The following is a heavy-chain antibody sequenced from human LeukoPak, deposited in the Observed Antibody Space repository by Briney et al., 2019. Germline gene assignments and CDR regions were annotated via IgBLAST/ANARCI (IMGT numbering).Heavy chain of an antibody. D-gene: IGHD3-10*01. CDR3: ARVRGTGSYYYYYMDV. Sequence: ASVKVSRKASGGTFGGYAISWVRQAPGQGLEWMGGIIPIFGTANYAQKFQGRVTITTDESTSTAYMELSSLRSEDTAVYYCARVRGTGSYYYYYMDVWGKGTTVTVSS. V-gene: IGHV1-69*05. J-gene: IGHJ6*03. CDR1: GGTFGGYA. CDR2: IIPIFGTA.